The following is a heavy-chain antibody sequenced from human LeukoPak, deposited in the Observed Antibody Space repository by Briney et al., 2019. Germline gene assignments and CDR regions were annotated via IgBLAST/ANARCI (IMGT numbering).Heavy chain of an antibody. CDR1: GFTFSTYA. D-gene: IGHD2-2*01. J-gene: IGHJ4*02. CDR2: ISGSGDST. V-gene: IGHV3-23*01. Sequence: GGSLRLSCAASGFTFSTYAMSWVRQAPGKGLEWVSGISGSGDSTYYADSVRGRFTISRDNSKNTLYLQMNSLRVEDTAIYYCARARSCSSTSCFIDYWGQGTLVTVSS. CDR3: ARARSCSSTSCFIDY.